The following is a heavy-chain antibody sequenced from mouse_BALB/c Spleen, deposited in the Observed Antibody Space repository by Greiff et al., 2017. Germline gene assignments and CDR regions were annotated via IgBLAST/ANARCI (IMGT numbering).Heavy chain of an antibody. V-gene: IGHV3-2*02. CDR1: GYSITSDYA. J-gene: IGHJ3*01. CDR3: AMFAY. CDR2: ISYSGST. Sequence: VQLQQSGPGLVKPSQSLSLTCTVTGYSITSDYAWNWIRQFPGNKLEWMGYISYSGSTSYNPSLKSRISITRDTSKNQFFLQLNSVTTEDTATYYCAMFAYWGQGTLVTVSA.